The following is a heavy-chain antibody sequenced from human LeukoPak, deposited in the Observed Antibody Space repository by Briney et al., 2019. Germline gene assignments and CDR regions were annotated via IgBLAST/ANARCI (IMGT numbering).Heavy chain of an antibody. CDR2: ISYDGSNK. V-gene: IGHV3-30-3*01. CDR1: GCTFSSYA. D-gene: IGHD2-2*01. Sequence: GRSLRLSCAASGCTFSSYAMHWVRQAPGKGLEWVAVISYDGSNKYYADSVKGRFTISRDNSKNTLYLQMNSLRAEDTAVYYCARTPGYCSSTSCSMGVYFDYWGQGTLVTVSS. J-gene: IGHJ4*02. CDR3: ARTPGYCSSTSCSMGVYFDY.